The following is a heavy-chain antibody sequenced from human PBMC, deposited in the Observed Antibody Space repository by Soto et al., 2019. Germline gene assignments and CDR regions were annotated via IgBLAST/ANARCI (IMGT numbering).Heavy chain of an antibody. CDR3: ARESEDLTSNFDY. CDR2: ISSTTNYI. V-gene: IGHV3-21*01. CDR1: GFTFSRYS. Sequence: GGSLRLSCAASGFTFSRYSMNWVRQAPGKGLEWVSSISSTTNYIYYADSMKGRFTVSRDNAKNSVYLDMNSLSAEDTAVYYCARESEDLTSNFDYWGQGTLVTVS. J-gene: IGHJ4*02.